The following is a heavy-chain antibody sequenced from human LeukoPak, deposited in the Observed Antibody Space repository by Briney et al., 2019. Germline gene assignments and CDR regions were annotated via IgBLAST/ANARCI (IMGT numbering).Heavy chain of an antibody. J-gene: IGHJ4*02. CDR2: IKQDGSEK. D-gene: IGHD6-13*01. Sequence: GGSLRLSCAASGFTFSGYWMSWVRQAPGKGLEWVANIKQDGSEKYYVDSVKGRFTISRDNAKNSLYLQMNSLRAEDTAVYYCATEYSSSWYYFDYWSQGTLVTVSS. V-gene: IGHV3-7*01. CDR1: GFTFSGYW. CDR3: ATEYSSSWYYFDY.